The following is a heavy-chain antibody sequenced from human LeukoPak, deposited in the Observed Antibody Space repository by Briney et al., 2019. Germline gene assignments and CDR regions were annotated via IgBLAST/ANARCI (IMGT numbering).Heavy chain of an antibody. CDR3: ALATFGVVTDWFDP. CDR2: INHSGST. J-gene: IGHJ5*02. Sequence: SETLSLTCAVYGGSFSGYYWSWIRQPPGKGLEWIGEINHSGSTNYNPSLKSRVTISVDTSKNQFSLKLSSVTAADTAVYYCALATFGVVTDWFDPWGQGTLVTVSS. CDR1: GGSFSGYY. D-gene: IGHD3-3*01. V-gene: IGHV4-34*01.